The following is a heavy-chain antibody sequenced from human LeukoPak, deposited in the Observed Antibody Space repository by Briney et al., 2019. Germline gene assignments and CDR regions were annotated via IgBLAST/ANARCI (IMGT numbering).Heavy chain of an antibody. Sequence: GGSLRLSCAASGFTFGDYAMHWVRQAPGKGLEWVSGISWNGSNIGYADSVKGRFTISRDNAKNSLYLQMNSLRAEDTALYYCAGHRRDYDSIGYPSNYWGQGTLVTVSS. CDR3: AGHRRDYDSIGYPSNY. CDR2: ISWNGSNI. V-gene: IGHV3-9*01. D-gene: IGHD3-22*01. CDR1: GFTFGDYA. J-gene: IGHJ4*02.